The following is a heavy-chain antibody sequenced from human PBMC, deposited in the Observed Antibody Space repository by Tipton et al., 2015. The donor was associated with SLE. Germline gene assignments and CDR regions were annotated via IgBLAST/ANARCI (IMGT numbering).Heavy chain of an antibody. J-gene: IGHJ4*02. D-gene: IGHD2-2*01. Sequence: SLRLSCAASGFTFSSYAMSWVRQAPGKGLEWVSAISGSGGSTYYADSVKGRFTISRDNSKNTLYLQMNSLRAEDTAVYYCAKTDCSSTSCYDNYWGQGTLVTVSS. V-gene: IGHV3-23*01. CDR2: ISGSGGST. CDR1: GFTFSSYA. CDR3: AKTDCSSTSCYDNY.